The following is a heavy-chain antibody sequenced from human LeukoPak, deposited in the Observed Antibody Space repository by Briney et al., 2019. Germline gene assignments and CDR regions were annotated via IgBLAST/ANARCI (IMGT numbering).Heavy chain of an antibody. J-gene: IGHJ4*02. CDR1: GYTFTSYY. CDR2: INPSGGST. CDR3: ARGQDSSGWLY. V-gene: IGHV1-46*01. D-gene: IGHD6-19*01. Sequence: ASVKVSCKATGYTFTSYYMHWVRQAPGQGLEWMGIINPSGGSTSYAQKFQGRVTMTRNTSISTAYMELSSLRSEDTAVYYCARGQDSSGWLYWGQGTLVTVSS.